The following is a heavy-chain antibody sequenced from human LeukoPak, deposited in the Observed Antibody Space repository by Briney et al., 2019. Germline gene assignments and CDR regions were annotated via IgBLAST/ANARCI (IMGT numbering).Heavy chain of an antibody. CDR3: ARGSVLLWFGELLSKYYYYYMDV. Sequence: GASVKVSCKASGYTFTSYDINWVRQATGQGLEWMGWMNPNSGNTGYAQKFQGRVTMTRNTSISTAYMELSSLRSEDTAVYYCARGSVLLWFGELLSKYYYYYMDVWGKGTTVTISS. J-gene: IGHJ6*03. CDR2: MNPNSGNT. D-gene: IGHD3-10*01. V-gene: IGHV1-8*01. CDR1: GYTFTSYD.